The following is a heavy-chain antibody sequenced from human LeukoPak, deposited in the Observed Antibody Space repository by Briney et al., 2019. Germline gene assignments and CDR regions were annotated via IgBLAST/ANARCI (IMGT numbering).Heavy chain of an antibody. CDR1: GGSFSGYY. V-gene: IGHV4-59*01. J-gene: IGHJ6*03. CDR2: IYYSGST. Sequence: ETSETLSLTCAVYGGSFSGYYWSWIRQPPGKGLEWIGYIYYSGSTNYNPSLKSRVTISVDTSKNQFSLKLSSVTAADTAVYYCARDVVGVHYYCYYMDVWGKGTTVTVSS. CDR3: ARDVVGVHYYCYYMDV. D-gene: IGHD3-16*01.